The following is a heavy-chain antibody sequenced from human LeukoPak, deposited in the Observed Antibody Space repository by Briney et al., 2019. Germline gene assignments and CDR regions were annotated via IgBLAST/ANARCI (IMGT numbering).Heavy chain of an antibody. CDR2: IYYSGST. J-gene: IGHJ4*02. D-gene: IGHD3-3*01. CDR1: GGSISSGDYY. CDR3: ASTRFLGWLQNPSTFDY. V-gene: IGHV4-30-4*08. Sequence: PSETLSLTCTVSGGSISSGDYYWSWIRQPPGKGLEWIGYIYYSGSTYYNPSLKSRVTISVDTSKNQFSLKLSSATAADTAVYYCASTRFLGWLQNPSTFDYWGQGTLVTVSS.